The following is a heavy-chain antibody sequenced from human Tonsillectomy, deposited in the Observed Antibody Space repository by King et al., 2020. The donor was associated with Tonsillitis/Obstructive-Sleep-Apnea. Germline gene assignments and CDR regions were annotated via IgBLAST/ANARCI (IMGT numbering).Heavy chain of an antibody. D-gene: IGHD2-21*01. CDR1: GGPVNSGHFY. Sequence: PLQESGPGLVKPSETLSLTCTVSGGPVNSGHFYWSWIRQPPGKGLEWIGNIYYSGTTNYNPSLTSRLTMLVDTSKNQVSLKLESVTAADTATYYCARHKTLVYCGGKCPGYFDSWGPGSLVTVSS. CDR2: IYYSGTT. J-gene: IGHJ4*02. CDR3: ARHKTLVYCGGKCPGYFDS. V-gene: IGHV4-61*01.